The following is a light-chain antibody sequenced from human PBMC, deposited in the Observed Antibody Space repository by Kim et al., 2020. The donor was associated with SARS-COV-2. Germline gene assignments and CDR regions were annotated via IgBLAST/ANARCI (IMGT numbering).Light chain of an antibody. CDR1: SLRSYY. CDR2: EEN. CDR3: NSRESGVNHVV. Sequence: ALGQTVRITCQGASLRSYYASWYQQKPGQAPVLVIYEENNRPSGIPDRFSGSSSGNTASLTITGAQAEDEADYYCNSRESGVNHVVFGGGTQLTVL. J-gene: IGLJ3*02. V-gene: IGLV3-19*01.